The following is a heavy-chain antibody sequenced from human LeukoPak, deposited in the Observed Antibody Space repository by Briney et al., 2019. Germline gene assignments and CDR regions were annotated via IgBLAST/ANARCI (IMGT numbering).Heavy chain of an antibody. CDR2: IYSDGST. D-gene: IGHD2-15*01. CDR3: ARAATPGAFDI. V-gene: IGHV3-53*01. J-gene: IGHJ3*02. Sequence: GGSLRLSCAASGFTVSSNYMSWVRQAPGKGLEWVSVIYSDGSTYYADSVKGRFTISRDDSKDTLYLQMNSLGAEDTAVYYCARAATPGAFDIWGQGAMVTVSS. CDR1: GFTVSSNY.